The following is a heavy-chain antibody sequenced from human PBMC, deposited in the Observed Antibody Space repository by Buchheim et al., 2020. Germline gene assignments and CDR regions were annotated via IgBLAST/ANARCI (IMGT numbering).Heavy chain of an antibody. Sequence: QVHLVESGGGVVQPGRSLRLSCVASGFTFNRFGMHWVRQAPGKGLVWVAIISFDGSNKYYAGSVKGRFTISRDNSKNTLYLQKNKLRAEDTAVYYCAKEKGCLEWSYGMDVGGRDTT. CDR1: GFTFNRFG. CDR2: ISFDGSNK. CDR3: AKEKGCLEWSYGMDV. D-gene: IGHD3-3*01. J-gene: IGHJ6*02. V-gene: IGHV3-30*18.